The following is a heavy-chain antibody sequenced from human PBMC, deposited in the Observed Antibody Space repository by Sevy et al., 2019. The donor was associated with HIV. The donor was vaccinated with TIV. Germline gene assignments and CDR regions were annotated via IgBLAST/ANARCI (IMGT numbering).Heavy chain of an antibody. CDR1: GYSISSGYV. J-gene: IGHJ4*02. CDR2: VYHSGRP. V-gene: IGHV4-38-2*01. CDR3: ARAPSKNYFDD. Sequence: SETLSLTCDVSGYSISSGYVWGWIRQPPGGGLEWIGSVYHSGRPYYNPSLKSRVTISRDTSKNQFSMSLTSVTAADTAVYYCARAPSKNYFDDWGQGTLVTVSS.